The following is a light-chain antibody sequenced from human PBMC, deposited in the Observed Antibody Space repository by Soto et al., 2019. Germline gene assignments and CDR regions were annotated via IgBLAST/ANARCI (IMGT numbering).Light chain of an antibody. Sequence: QSALTQTPSASGSRGQSVTISCTGTSSDIGAYDSVSWYQHHPGKAPRALIYEVSQRPSGVPDRFSGSKSGNTASLTVSGLQTEDEADYYCSAYAGSNNFVFGSGTKLTVL. CDR1: SSDIGAYDS. CDR3: SAYAGSNNFV. J-gene: IGLJ1*01. V-gene: IGLV2-8*01. CDR2: EVS.